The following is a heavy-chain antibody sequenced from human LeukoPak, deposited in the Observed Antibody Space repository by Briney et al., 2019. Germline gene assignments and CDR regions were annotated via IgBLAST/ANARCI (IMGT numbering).Heavy chain of an antibody. CDR1: GFTFSSYA. Sequence: GGSLRLSCAASGFTFSSYAMSWVRQPPGKGLEWVSTISLIGGSTYYTDSVKGRFTISRDNSKNTLYLQMNSLRAEDTAVYYCAKLRHYYGSGSYRFDYWGQGTLVTVSS. D-gene: IGHD3-10*01. J-gene: IGHJ4*02. CDR3: AKLRHYYGSGSYRFDY. V-gene: IGHV3-23*01. CDR2: ISLIGGST.